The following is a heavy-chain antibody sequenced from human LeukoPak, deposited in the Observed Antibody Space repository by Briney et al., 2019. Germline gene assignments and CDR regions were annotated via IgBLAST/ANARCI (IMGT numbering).Heavy chain of an antibody. J-gene: IGHJ4*02. CDR1: GVSISSYY. D-gene: IGHD5-24*01. CDR2: IYYSGST. V-gene: IGHV4-59*08. CDR3: ARQGDGYTLIDY. Sequence: SETLSLTCSVSGVSISSYYLSWIPQPPGKGLEWIGYIYYSGSTNYNPSPKSRVTISVDTSKNQFSLKLSSVTAADTAVYYCARQGDGYTLIDYWGQGTLVTVSS.